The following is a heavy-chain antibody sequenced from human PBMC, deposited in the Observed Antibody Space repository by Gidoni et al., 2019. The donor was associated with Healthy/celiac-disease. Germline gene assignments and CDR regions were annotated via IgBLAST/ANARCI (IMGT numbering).Heavy chain of an antibody. CDR3: AKGIRYFDWFPVTYYYYGMDV. Sequence: EVQLLESGGGLVQPGGSLRLSCAASGFTFSSYAMSWVRQAPGKGLEWVSAISGSGGSTYYADSVKGRFTISRDNSKNTLYLQMNSLRAEDTAVYYCAKGIRYFDWFPVTYYYYGMDVWGQGTTVTVSS. J-gene: IGHJ6*02. CDR2: ISGSGGST. D-gene: IGHD3-9*01. CDR1: GFTFSSYA. V-gene: IGHV3-23*01.